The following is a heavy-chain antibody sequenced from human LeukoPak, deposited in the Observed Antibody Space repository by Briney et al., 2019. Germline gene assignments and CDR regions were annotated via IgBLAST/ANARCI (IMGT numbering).Heavy chain of an antibody. V-gene: IGHV1-18*01. CDR3: ARVVVVAGGNWSDP. CDR1: GYAYTSYG. Sequence: GASVKVSCKASGYAYTSYGISWVRQAPGQGLEWMGWINAYSGNTNYAQKLQGRVTMTTDTSTSTTYMELRSLRSDDTAVYYCARVVVVAGGNWSDPWGQGTLVTVSS. D-gene: IGHD2-2*01. CDR2: INAYSGNT. J-gene: IGHJ5*02.